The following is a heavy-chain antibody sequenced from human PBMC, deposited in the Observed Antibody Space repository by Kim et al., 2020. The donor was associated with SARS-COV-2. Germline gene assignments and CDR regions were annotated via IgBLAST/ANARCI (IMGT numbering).Heavy chain of an antibody. J-gene: IGHJ4*02. CDR3: AKDHCSSTSCYGDY. V-gene: IGHV3-23*01. Sequence: STYYADSVKGRFTIARDNSKNTLYLQMNSLRAEDTAVYYCAKDHCSSTSCYGDYWGQGTLVTVSS. CDR2: ST. D-gene: IGHD2-2*01.